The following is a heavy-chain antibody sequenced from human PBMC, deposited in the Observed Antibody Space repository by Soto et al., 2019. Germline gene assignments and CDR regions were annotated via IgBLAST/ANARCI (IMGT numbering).Heavy chain of an antibody. J-gene: IGHJ6*02. CDR1: VGSFSGYY. CDR2: INHSGST. D-gene: IGHD2-2*01. V-gene: IGHV4-34*01. CDR3: ARKSTRRRGMDV. Sequence: SETLSLTCAVYVGSFSGYYWSWIRQPPGKGLEWIGEINHSGSTNYNPSLKSRVTISVDTSKNQFSLKLSSVTAADTAVYYCARKSTRRRGMDVWGQGTTVTVSS.